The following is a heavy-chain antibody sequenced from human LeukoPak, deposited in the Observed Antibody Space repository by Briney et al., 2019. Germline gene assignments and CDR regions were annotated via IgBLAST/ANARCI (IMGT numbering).Heavy chain of an antibody. Sequence: LGGSLRLSCAASGFTFGSYAMSWVRQAPGKGLEWVSFISPSGDRTSNADSVEGRFTISRDNPRNTLYLQMNSLRGEDTAVYYCAIMHGYYDGSGYWVQWGQGTLVNVSS. D-gene: IGHD3-22*01. CDR3: AIMHGYYDGSGYWVQ. CDR2: ISPSGDRT. V-gene: IGHV3-23*01. J-gene: IGHJ4*02. CDR1: GFTFGSYA.